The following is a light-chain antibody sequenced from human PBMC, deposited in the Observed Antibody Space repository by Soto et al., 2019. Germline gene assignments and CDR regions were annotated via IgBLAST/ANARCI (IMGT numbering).Light chain of an antibody. V-gene: IGKV3-11*01. CDR1: QSVNSY. Sequence: EIVLTQSPATLSLSPGERATLSCRASQSVNSYLAWYQQKPGQPPRLLIYDAFNRATGVPARFSGSGSGTDFTLTISSVEPEDFAVYYCQQRSNWPRGYTFGQGTKLEI. CDR2: DAF. J-gene: IGKJ2*01. CDR3: QQRSNWPRGYT.